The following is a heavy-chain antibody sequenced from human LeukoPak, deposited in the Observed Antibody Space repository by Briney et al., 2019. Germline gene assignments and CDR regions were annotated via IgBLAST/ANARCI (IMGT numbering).Heavy chain of an antibody. CDR2: IRNKANSHTT. Sequence: GGSLTLSCPASGFTSSDHYMDWVRQAPGKGLKWVGRIRNKANSHTTEYAATVKDRYTISRDDSKNSLYLQLNSLKTEDTAVYYCVTVSSIDYWGQGTLVTDSS. J-gene: IGHJ4*02. CDR3: VTVSSIDY. V-gene: IGHV3-72*01. CDR1: GFTSSDHY.